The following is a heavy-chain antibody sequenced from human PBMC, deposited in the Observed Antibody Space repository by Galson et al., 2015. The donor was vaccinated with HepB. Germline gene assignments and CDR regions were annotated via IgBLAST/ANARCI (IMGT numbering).Heavy chain of an antibody. D-gene: IGHD5-18*01. CDR1: GFTFGDYA. CDR2: IRSKAYGGTT. Sequence: SLRLSCAASGFTFGDYAMSWFRQAPGQGLEWVGFIRSKAYGGTTEYAASVKGRFTISRDDSKSIAYLQMNSLKTEDTAVYYCTRGGYSYPPDDYCDYWGQGTLVTVSS. J-gene: IGHJ4*02. V-gene: IGHV3-49*03. CDR3: TRGGYSYPPDDYCDY.